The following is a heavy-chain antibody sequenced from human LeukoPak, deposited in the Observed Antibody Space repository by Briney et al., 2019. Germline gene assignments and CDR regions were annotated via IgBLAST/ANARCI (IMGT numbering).Heavy chain of an antibody. J-gene: IGHJ3*02. CDR2: IYSGGST. D-gene: IGHD3-22*01. Sequence: GGSLRLSCGASGFTVSSNYMSWVRQAPGKGLEWVSVIYSGGSTYYAESVKGRFTISRDNSKNTMHLQMNSLRAEDTAVYYCARASYYYDTSGHYRTPWAFDIWGQGTMVTVSS. CDR1: GFTVSSNY. V-gene: IGHV3-66*01. CDR3: ARASYYYDTSGHYRTPWAFDI.